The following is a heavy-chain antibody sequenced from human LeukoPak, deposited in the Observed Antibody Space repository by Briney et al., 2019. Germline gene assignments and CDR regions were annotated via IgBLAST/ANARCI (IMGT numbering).Heavy chain of an antibody. CDR3: ARETSLAGFASGLGFNY. J-gene: IGHJ4*02. D-gene: IGHD6-19*01. CDR1: GGSVNSGTYY. CDR2: IYYSGSA. V-gene: IGHV4-39*07. Sequence: SETLSLTCTVSGGSVNSGTYYWSWIRQPPGKGLEWIGNIYYSGSAYYNPSLKGRVTMSVDTSKNQFSLKLSSVTAADTATYYCARETSLAGFASGLGFNYWGQGILVTVSS.